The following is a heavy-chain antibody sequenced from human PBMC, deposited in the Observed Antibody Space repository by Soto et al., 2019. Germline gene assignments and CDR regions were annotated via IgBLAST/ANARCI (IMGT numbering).Heavy chain of an antibody. CDR1: GFTFNRYG. CDR2: ISFDGSDK. Sequence: QMQLVESGGGVVQPGRPLRLSCVASGFTFNRYGMHWVRQAPGKGLEWVALISFDGSDKFYLDSVKGRFTLSRDNSKNTMFLQMNNLRSEDTALYYCAKDRTTGTQGLFYGLDVWGQGTTVTVSS. J-gene: IGHJ6*01. V-gene: IGHV3-30*18. CDR3: AKDRTTGTQGLFYGLDV. D-gene: IGHD4-4*01.